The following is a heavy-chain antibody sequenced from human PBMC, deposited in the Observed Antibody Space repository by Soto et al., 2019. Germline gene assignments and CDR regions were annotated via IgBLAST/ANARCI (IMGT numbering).Heavy chain of an antibody. CDR3: ARGVLNRYGFGDP. J-gene: IGHJ5*02. V-gene: IGHV3-74*01. CDR1: GFTFSSSW. CDR2: ISTDGTDT. D-gene: IGHD5-18*01. Sequence: GGSLRLSCAASGFTFSSSWMHWVRQAPGKGLVWVSRISTDGTDTDYADSVKGRFTISRDNAKNTLYLHMNSLRADDTAVYYCARGVLNRYGFGDPWGQGTLVTVSS.